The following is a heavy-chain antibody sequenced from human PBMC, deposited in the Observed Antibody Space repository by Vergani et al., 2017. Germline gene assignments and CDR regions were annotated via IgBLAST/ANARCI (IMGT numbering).Heavy chain of an antibody. V-gene: IGHV3-30*04. D-gene: IGHD6-6*01. Sequence: QVQLVESGGGVVQPGRSLRLSCAASGFTFSSYAMHWVRQAPGKGLEWVAVISYDGSNKYYADSVKGRFTISRDNSKNTLYLQMNSLRAEDTAVYYCAGEDSSSSFLWYFDLWGRGTLVTVSS. CDR3: AGEDSSSSFLWYFDL. CDR1: GFTFSSYA. CDR2: ISYDGSNK. J-gene: IGHJ2*01.